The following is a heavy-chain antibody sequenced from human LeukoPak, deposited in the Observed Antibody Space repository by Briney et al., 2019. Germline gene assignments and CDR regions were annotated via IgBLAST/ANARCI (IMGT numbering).Heavy chain of an antibody. J-gene: IGHJ6*03. V-gene: IGHV1-2*02. CDR1: GYTFTGYY. D-gene: IGHD5-18*01. CDR2: INPNSGGT. Sequence: ASVKVSCKASGYTFTGYYMHWVRQAPGQGLEWMGWINPNSGGTNYAQKFQGRVTMTRDTSISTAYMELSRLRSDDTAVYYCASQISYVDTDYYYYMDVWGKGTTVTVSS. CDR3: ASQISYVDTDYYYYMDV.